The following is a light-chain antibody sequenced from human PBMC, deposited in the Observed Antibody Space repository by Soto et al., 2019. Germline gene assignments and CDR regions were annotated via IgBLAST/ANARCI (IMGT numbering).Light chain of an antibody. Sequence: IVLTQSPGTLSLSPGERATLSCRASQSVGSYLGWYQQRPGQAPRLLIFDVSNRAPGIPARFSGSGSGTDFTLTISSLEPEDFAVYYCQKRINGPTFGGGTKVEIK. V-gene: IGKV3-11*01. CDR2: DVS. J-gene: IGKJ4*01. CDR1: QSVGSY. CDR3: QKRINGPT.